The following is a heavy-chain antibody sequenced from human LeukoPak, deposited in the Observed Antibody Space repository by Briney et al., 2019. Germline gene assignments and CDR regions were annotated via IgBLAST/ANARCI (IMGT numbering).Heavy chain of an antibody. V-gene: IGHV4-59*08. CDR3: ARLRRFGEFWFDP. J-gene: IGHJ5*02. D-gene: IGHD3-16*01. Sequence: SETLSLTCTVSGGSISSYYWSWIRQPPGRGLEWIGYIYYSGSTNYNPSLKSRVTISVDTSKNQFSLKLSSVTAADTAVYYCARLRRFGEFWFDPWGQGTLVTVSS. CDR1: GGSISSYY. CDR2: IYYSGST.